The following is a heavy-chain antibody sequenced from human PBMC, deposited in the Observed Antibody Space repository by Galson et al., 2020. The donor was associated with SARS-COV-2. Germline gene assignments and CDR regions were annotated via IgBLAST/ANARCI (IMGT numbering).Heavy chain of an antibody. J-gene: IGHJ6*02. D-gene: IGHD3-9*01. CDR1: GFTFSDYY. CDR2: INISCSNK. CDR3: AGDLTESPGLGGAYYYYGMDV. Sequence: GESLKIPCAASGFTFSDYYMSWIRQAPGKGLEWVSYINISCSNKYYADSVKGRFTISQDNAKNSPYLQMNSLSAEGTAVYYCAGDLTESPGLGGAYYYYGMDVWGQGTTVTVSS. V-gene: IGHV3-11*01.